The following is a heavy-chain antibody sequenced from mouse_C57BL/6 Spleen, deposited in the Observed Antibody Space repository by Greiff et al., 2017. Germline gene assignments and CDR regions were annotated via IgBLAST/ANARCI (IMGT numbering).Heavy chain of an antibody. V-gene: IGHV14-1*01. CDR1: GFNIKDYY. Sequence: EVHLVESGAELVRPGASVKLSCTASGFNIKDYYMHWVKQRPEQGLEWIGRIDPEDGDTEYAPKFPGKATMTADTSSNTAYLQLSSLTSEDTAVYYCTTDYGSSPAWFAYWGQGTLVTVSA. CDR3: TTDYGSSPAWFAY. D-gene: IGHD1-1*01. CDR2: IDPEDGDT. J-gene: IGHJ3*01.